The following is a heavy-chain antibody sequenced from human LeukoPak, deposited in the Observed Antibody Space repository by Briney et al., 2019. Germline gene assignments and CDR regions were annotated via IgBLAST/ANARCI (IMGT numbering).Heavy chain of an antibody. CDR1: GGSISTYY. CDR3: ARVYGDYVDY. D-gene: IGHD4-17*01. J-gene: IGHJ4*02. CDR2: MDYSGST. V-gene: IGHV4-59*08. Sequence: SETLSLTCTVSGGSISTYYWGWIRQPPGKGLEWIGYMDYSGSTNYNPSLKSRVTISVDTSKNQFSLKLSSVTAADTAVYYCARVYGDYVDYWGQGTLVTVSS.